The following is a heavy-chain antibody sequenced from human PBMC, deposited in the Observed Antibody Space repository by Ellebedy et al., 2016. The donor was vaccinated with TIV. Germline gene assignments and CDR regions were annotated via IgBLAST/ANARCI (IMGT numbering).Heavy chain of an antibody. Sequence: PGGSLRLSCAASGFTFSIYWMSRVRQAPGKGLECVANIKQDGSEKSYVDSVKGRFTISRDNAKNSLYLQMNSLRADDSAVYYCARAGRPLDYWGQGTLVTVSS. CDR3: ARAGRPLDY. J-gene: IGHJ4*02. CDR1: GFTFSIYW. V-gene: IGHV3-7*04. CDR2: IKQDGSEK. D-gene: IGHD3-10*01.